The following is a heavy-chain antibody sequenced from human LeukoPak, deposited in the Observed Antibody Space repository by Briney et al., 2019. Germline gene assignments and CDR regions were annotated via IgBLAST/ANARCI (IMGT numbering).Heavy chain of an antibody. CDR1: GYTFTGYY. J-gene: IGHJ4*02. Sequence: ASVKVSCKASGYTFTGYYMHWVRQAPGQGLEWMGWINPSSGGTNYAQKFQGRVTMTRDTSISTAYMELSRLRSDDTAVYYCARVKGLHCGGDCYPYYFDYWGQGTLVTVSS. V-gene: IGHV1-2*02. D-gene: IGHD2-21*02. CDR3: ARVKGLHCGGDCYPYYFDY. CDR2: INPSSGGT.